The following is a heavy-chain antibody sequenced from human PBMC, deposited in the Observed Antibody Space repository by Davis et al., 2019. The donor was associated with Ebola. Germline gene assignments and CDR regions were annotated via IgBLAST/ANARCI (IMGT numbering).Heavy chain of an antibody. J-gene: IGHJ6*02. V-gene: IGHV4-39*07. CDR1: GGSISSSFYY. D-gene: IGHD1-26*01. CDR2: NYYSGST. Sequence: SETLSLTCTVSGGSISSSFYYWGWVRQPPGKGLEWIGSNYYSGSTYYNPSLKSRVTVSVDTSKNQFSLKLSSVTAADTAVYYCARGELLTYYYGMDVWGQGTTVTVSS. CDR3: ARGELLTYYYGMDV.